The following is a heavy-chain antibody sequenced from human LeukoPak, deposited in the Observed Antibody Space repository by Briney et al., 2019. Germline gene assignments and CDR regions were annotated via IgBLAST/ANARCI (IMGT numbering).Heavy chain of an antibody. CDR2: IYYSGST. V-gene: IGHV4-61*01. Sequence: PSETLSLTCTVSGGSVSSGSYYWSWIRQPPGKGLEWIGYIYYSGSTNYNPSLKSRVTISVDTSKNQFSLKLSSVTAADTAVYYCARLRMTGPHKYYFDYWGQGTLVTVSS. CDR1: GGSVSSGSYY. CDR3: ARLRMTGPHKYYFDY. D-gene: IGHD3-9*01. J-gene: IGHJ4*02.